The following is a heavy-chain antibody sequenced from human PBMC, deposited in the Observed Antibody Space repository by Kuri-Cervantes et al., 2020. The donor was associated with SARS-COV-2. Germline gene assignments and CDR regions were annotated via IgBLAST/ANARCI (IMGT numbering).Heavy chain of an antibody. CDR3: ARVETSHYSSYYMDV. Sequence: GGSLRLSCAASGFTSSSYWMSWVRQAPGKGLEWVANIKQDGSEKYYVDSVKGRFTISRDNAKNTLSLQMNSLSAEDTAVYFCARVETSHYSSYYMDVWGKGTTVTDSS. CDR1: GFTSSSYW. V-gene: IGHV3-7*01. CDR2: IKQDGSEK. J-gene: IGHJ6*03.